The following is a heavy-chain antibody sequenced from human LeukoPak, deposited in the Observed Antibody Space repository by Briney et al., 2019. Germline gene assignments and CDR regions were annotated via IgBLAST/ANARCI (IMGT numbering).Heavy chain of an antibody. CDR3: AKAPSSWSDYFDY. CDR2: IWYDGSNK. V-gene: IGHV3-33*06. J-gene: IGHJ4*02. CDR1: GFTFSSYG. D-gene: IGHD6-13*01. Sequence: GGSLRLSCAASGFTFSSYGMHWVRQASGKGLEWVAVIWYDGSNKYYADPVKGRFTISRDNSKNTLYLQMNSLRAEDTAVYYCAKAPSSWSDYFDYWGQGTLVTVSS.